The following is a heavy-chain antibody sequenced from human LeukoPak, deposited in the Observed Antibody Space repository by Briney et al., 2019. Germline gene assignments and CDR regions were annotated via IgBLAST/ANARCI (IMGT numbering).Heavy chain of an antibody. J-gene: IGHJ6*02. Sequence: SETLSLTCAVYGGSFSGYYWSWIRQPPGKGLEWIGEINHSGSTNYNPSLKSRVTISVDTSKNQFSQKLSSVTAADTAVYYCARGRGYSGYGYYYGMDVWGQGTTVTVSS. CDR3: ARGRGYSGYGYYYGMDV. CDR2: INHSGST. V-gene: IGHV4-34*01. CDR1: GGSFSGYY. D-gene: IGHD5-12*01.